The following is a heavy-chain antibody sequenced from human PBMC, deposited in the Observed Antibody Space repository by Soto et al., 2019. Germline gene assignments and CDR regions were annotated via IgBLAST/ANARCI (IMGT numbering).Heavy chain of an antibody. J-gene: IGHJ4*02. CDR2: VYYTGST. V-gene: IGHV4-59*01. CDR3: ARSVAVPGAHIDY. Sequence: SETLSLTCSVSGGSISCSYWSWIRQSPGKGLEWLGYVYYTGSTNYSPSLRSRVSISVDTSKNEFSLRLSSVTAADTAVYFCARSVAVPGAHIDYWGQGTQVTVS. D-gene: IGHD6-19*01. CDR1: GGSISCSY.